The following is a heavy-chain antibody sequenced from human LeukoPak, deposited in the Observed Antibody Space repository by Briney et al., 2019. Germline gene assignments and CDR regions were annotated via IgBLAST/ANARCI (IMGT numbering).Heavy chain of an antibody. V-gene: IGHV3-23*01. CDR3: AKDFVVVPGNVNYFDY. CDR1: GFTFSSSW. Sequence: GGSLRLSCAASGFTFSSSWMTWVRQAPGKGLEWVSAISGSGDNTYYADSVKGRFTVSRDNSKNTLYVQMKSLRAEDTAVYYCAKDFVVVPGNVNYFDYWGQGTLVTVSS. J-gene: IGHJ4*02. D-gene: IGHD2-21*02. CDR2: ISGSGDNT.